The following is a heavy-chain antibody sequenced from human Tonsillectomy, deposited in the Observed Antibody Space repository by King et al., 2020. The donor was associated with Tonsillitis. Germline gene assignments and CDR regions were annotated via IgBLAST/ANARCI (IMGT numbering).Heavy chain of an antibody. J-gene: IGHJ4*02. Sequence: VQLQQSGPGLVKPSQTLSLTCAISGDSVSSNSAAWNWIRQSPSRGLEWLGRTYYRSKWYNDYAVSVQSRITINPDTSKNQFSLQLNSVTPEDTAVYYCARVVEYYDSNGYYYFDYWGQGTPVTVSS. D-gene: IGHD3-22*01. CDR1: GDSVSSNSAA. CDR2: TYYRSKWYN. CDR3: ARVVEYYDSNGYYYFDY. V-gene: IGHV6-1*01.